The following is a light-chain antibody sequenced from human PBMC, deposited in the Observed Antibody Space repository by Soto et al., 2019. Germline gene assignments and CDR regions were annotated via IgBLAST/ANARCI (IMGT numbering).Light chain of an antibody. CDR1: SSDVGGYNY. Sequence: QSALTQPASVSGSPGQSITISCTGTSSDVGGYNYVSWYQQHPGKAPKLMIYDVSNRPSGVSNRFSGSKSGNTASLTISGLQAEDEADYYCNSYTSGTTLVSGTGTKVTVL. J-gene: IGLJ1*01. V-gene: IGLV2-14*03. CDR3: NSYTSGTTLV. CDR2: DVS.